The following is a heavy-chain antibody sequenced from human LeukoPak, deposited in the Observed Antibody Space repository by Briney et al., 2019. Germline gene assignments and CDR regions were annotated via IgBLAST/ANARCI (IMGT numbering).Heavy chain of an antibody. CDR2: LYSGGST. CDR3: AARDCSTTSCYGGLVDY. J-gene: IGHJ4*02. V-gene: IGHV3-53*01. Sequence: GGSLRLSCAASGLSVSSKYMNWVRQAPGKGLEWVSLLYSGGSTYYADSVKGRFTISRDSSKNTVYLQMNSLRAEDTAVYYCAARDCSTTSCYGGLVDYWGQGTLVTVSS. CDR1: GLSVSSKY. D-gene: IGHD2-2*01.